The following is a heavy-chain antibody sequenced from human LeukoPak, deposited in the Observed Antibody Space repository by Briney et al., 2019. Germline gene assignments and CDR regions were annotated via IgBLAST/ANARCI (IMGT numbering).Heavy chain of an antibody. D-gene: IGHD6-13*01. V-gene: IGHV3-48*03. CDR3: ASYPWSSSWYIAH. Sequence: GGSLRLSCAASGFTFSSYEMNWVRQAPGKGLEWISHISSGGRTVCYADSVKDRFTISRDNAKNSLYLQMNNLRAEDMAVYYCASYPWSSSWYIAHWGQGTLVTVSS. J-gene: IGHJ4*02. CDR1: GFTFSSYE. CDR2: ISSGGRTV.